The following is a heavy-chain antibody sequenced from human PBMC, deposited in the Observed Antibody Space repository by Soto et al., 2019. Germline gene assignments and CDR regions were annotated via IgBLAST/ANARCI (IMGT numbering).Heavy chain of an antibody. V-gene: IGHV4-34*01. CDR3: ASGSSSWYRPYYYYGMDV. Sequence: PSETLSLTCAVYGGSFSGYYWSWIRQPPGKGLEWIGEINHSGSTNYNPSLKSRVTISVDTSKNQFSLKLSSVTAADTAVYYCASGSSSWYRPYYYYGMDVWGQGTTVTVCS. CDR1: GGSFSGYY. J-gene: IGHJ6*02. D-gene: IGHD6-13*01. CDR2: INHSGST.